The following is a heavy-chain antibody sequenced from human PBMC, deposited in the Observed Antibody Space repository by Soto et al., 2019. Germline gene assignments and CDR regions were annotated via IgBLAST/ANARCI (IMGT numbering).Heavy chain of an antibody. CDR1: GFTFNSFA. Sequence: QVQLVESGGGVVQPGRSLRLSCAASGFTFNSFAMHWARQAPGKGLEWVAFISYDGSNKYYTDSVKGRFSISRDNSKNTLYLQMNRLSTEDTVVYFCARDRCYYDDRGLAGCYLDYWGQGTLVTVSS. CDR3: ARDRCYYDDRGLAGCYLDY. J-gene: IGHJ4*02. CDR2: ISYDGSNK. V-gene: IGHV3-30-3*01. D-gene: IGHD3-22*01.